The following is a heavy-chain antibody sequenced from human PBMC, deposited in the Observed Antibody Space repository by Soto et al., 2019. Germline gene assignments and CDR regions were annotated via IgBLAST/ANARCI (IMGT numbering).Heavy chain of an antibody. Sequence: GGSLRLSCAASGFTFSSYGMHWVRQAPGKGLEWVAVIWYDGSNKYYADSVKSRFTISRDNSKNTLYLQMNSLRAEDTAVYYCARTEALPTVTLVDYWGQGTLVTVSS. CDR3: ARTEALPTVTLVDY. CDR1: GFTFSSYG. V-gene: IGHV3-33*01. J-gene: IGHJ4*02. D-gene: IGHD4-17*01. CDR2: IWYDGSNK.